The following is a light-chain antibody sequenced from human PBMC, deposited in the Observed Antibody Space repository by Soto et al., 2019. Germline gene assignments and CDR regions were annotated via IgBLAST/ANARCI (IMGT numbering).Light chain of an antibody. CDR3: AAWDDSLNAL. J-gene: IGLJ2*01. V-gene: IGLV1-44*01. CDR1: SSNIGSNT. Sequence: QSVLTQPASASGTPGQRVTISCSGSSSNIGSNTVNWYQQLPGTAPKLLIYSNNQRPSGVPDRFSGSKSGTSASLAISGLQSEDEADYYCAAWDDSLNALFGGGTKVTVL. CDR2: SNN.